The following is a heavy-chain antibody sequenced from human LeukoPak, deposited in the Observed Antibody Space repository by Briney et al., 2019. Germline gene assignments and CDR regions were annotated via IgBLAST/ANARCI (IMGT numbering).Heavy chain of an antibody. CDR3: AREVVPAASWFDP. Sequence: ASVKVSCKASGCTFTGYYIHWVRQAPGQGLEWMGWISAYNGNTNYAQKLQGRVTMTTDTSTSTAYMELRSLRSDDTAVYYCAREVVPAASWFDPWGQGTLVTVSS. CDR1: GCTFTGYY. J-gene: IGHJ5*02. D-gene: IGHD2-2*01. CDR2: ISAYNGNT. V-gene: IGHV1-18*04.